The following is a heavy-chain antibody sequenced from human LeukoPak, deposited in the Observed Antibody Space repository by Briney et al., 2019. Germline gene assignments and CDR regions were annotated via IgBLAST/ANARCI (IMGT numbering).Heavy chain of an antibody. CDR2: INSDGSST. CDR1: GFTFSSYW. J-gene: IGHJ3*02. Sequence: GGSLRLSCAASGFTFSSYWMHWVRQAPGKGLVWVSRINSDGSSTNYADSVKGRFTISRDYAKNTLYLQMNSLRAEDTAVYYCARWGSWYDAFDIWAKGQWSPSLQ. V-gene: IGHV3-74*01. CDR3: ARWGSWYDAFDI. D-gene: IGHD6-13*01.